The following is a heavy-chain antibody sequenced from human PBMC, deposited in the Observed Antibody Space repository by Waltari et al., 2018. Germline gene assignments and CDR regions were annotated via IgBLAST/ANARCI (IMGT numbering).Heavy chain of an antibody. J-gene: IGHJ4*02. Sequence: EVQLVESGGASVQPGGSLRLSCVASGFSFRDYEMSWVRQAPGKGLGWVSYIKSSGTMDYTVSVRGRFTISRDNAKKTLYLQMNSLRVEDTAVYFCARCTSYRSFDYWGQGTLATVSS. CDR3: ARCTSYRSFDY. CDR1: GFSFRDYE. CDR2: IKSSGTM. V-gene: IGHV3-48*03. D-gene: IGHD1-26*01.